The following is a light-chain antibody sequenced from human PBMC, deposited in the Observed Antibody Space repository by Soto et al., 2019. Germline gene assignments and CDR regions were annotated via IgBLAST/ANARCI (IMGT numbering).Light chain of an antibody. J-gene: IGLJ3*02. CDR2: DVS. V-gene: IGLV2-11*01. Sequence: QSALTQPRSVSGSPGQSVTISCTGTSSDVGAHNYVSWYQHHPGKAPKVMIYDVSERPSGVPDRFSGSKSDNKASLTISGLQAEDEADYYCCSYAGSYAWVFGGGTQLTVL. CDR1: SSDVGAHNY. CDR3: CSYAGSYAWV.